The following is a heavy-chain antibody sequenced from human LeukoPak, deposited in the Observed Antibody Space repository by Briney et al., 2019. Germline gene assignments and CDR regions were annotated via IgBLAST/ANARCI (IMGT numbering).Heavy chain of an antibody. CDR2: IYYSGST. D-gene: IGHD6-13*01. V-gene: IGHV4-59*01. J-gene: IGHJ6*02. Sequence: PSEILSLTCPVSGGSISSYYWNWIRQPPGKGMEWIGYIYYSGSTNYNPSLKSRVTISVDTSKNQFSLKLSSVTAADTAVYYCARTIAAAGSNYYYGMDVWGQGTTVTVSS. CDR3: ARTIAAAGSNYYYGMDV. CDR1: GGSISSYY.